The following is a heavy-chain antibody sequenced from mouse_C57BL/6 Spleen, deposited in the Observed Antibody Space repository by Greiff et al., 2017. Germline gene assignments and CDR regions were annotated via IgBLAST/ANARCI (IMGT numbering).Heavy chain of an antibody. CDR1: GYTFTSYW. D-gene: IGHD1-1*01. CDR3: ARGITTVVYYAMDY. V-gene: IGHV1-69*01. Sequence: VQLQQPGAELVMPGASVKLSCKASGYTFTSYWMHWVKQRPGQGLEWIGEIDPSDSYTNYNQKFKGKSTLTVDKSSSPAYMQLSSLTSEDSAVYYCARGITTVVYYAMDYWGQGTSVTVSS. J-gene: IGHJ4*01. CDR2: IDPSDSYT.